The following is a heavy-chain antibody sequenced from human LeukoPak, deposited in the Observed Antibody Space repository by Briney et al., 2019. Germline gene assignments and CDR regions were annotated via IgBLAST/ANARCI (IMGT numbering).Heavy chain of an antibody. CDR3: ARDHNWGFDY. Sequence: GGSLGLSCAASGFIFSSFAMNWVRQAPGKGLEWVSYISPTYDIYYSDSVGGRFTISRDNAKNSLYLQMNSLRDEDTAVYYCARDHNWGFDYWGQGTLVAVSS. CDR1: GFIFSSFA. CDR2: ISPTYDI. D-gene: IGHD7-27*01. J-gene: IGHJ4*02. V-gene: IGHV3-48*02.